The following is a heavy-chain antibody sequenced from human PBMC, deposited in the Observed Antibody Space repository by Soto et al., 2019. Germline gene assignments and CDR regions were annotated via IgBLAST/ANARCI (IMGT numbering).Heavy chain of an antibody. V-gene: IGHV1-18*01. CDR3: ARSRGNWFDP. CDR2: ISVYNGNT. Sequence: ASVKVSCKASGYIFTSFGISWARQAPGQGLEWMGWISVYNGNTNYAQKFQGRVTMTTDTSTSTAYMELRSLRSDDTAVYYCARSRGNWFDPWGQGTLVTVS. J-gene: IGHJ5*02. CDR1: GYIFTSFG.